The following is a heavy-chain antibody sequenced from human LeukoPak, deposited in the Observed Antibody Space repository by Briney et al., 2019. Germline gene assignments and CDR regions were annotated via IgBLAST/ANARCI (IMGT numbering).Heavy chain of an antibody. Sequence: SETLSLTCTASGGSISSYYWSWIRQPPGKGLEWIGYIYYSGSTNYNPSLKSRVTISVDTSKNQFSLKLSSVTAADTAVYYCARVDRDYYDSGSSFEYWGQGTLVTVSS. V-gene: IGHV4-59*01. CDR2: IYYSGST. D-gene: IGHD3-10*01. CDR1: GGSISSYY. J-gene: IGHJ4*02. CDR3: ARVDRDYYDSGSSFEY.